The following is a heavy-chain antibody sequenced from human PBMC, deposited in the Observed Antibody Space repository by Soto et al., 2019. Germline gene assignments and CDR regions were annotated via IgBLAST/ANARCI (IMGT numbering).Heavy chain of an antibody. CDR3: ATGRRSGYYLENAFDI. V-gene: IGHV3-21*01. J-gene: IGHJ3*02. D-gene: IGHD3-22*01. CDR1: GFTFSSYS. CDR2: ISSSSSYI. Sequence: PGGSMILSCAAAGFTFSSYSMNWVRQAPGKGLEWVSSISSSSSYIYYADSVKGRFTISRDNTKNSLYLQMNSLRAEDTAVYYCATGRRSGYYLENAFDIWGQGTMVTVSS.